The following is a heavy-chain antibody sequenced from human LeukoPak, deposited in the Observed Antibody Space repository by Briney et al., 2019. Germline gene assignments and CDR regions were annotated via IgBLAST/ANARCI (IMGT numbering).Heavy chain of an antibody. CDR1: GYSFTSYW. J-gene: IGHJ4*02. Sequence: GESLKISCKGSGYSFTSYWIGWVRQMPGKGLEWMGIIYPVDSDTRYSPSFQGQVTISADKSISTAYLQWSSLKASDTAMYYCASSLYSGYNWNSGLSQPFDYWGQGTLVTVSS. V-gene: IGHV5-51*01. CDR3: ASSLYSGYNWNSGLSQPFDY. D-gene: IGHD1-7*01. CDR2: IYPVDSDT.